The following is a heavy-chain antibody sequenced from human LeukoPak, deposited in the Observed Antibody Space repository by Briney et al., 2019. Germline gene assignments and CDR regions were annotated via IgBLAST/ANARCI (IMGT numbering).Heavy chain of an antibody. D-gene: IGHD4-17*01. CDR1: GFTFSSSA. Sequence: PGGSLRLSYAASGFTFSSSAMSWVRQVPGKGLEWVSGISASGGSTSYADSVRGRFTISRDNSKNTLYVQMNSLRDEDTAVYYCANEIRPNDYWGQGTLVTVSS. CDR3: ANEIRPNDY. V-gene: IGHV3-23*01. J-gene: IGHJ4*02. CDR2: ISASGGST.